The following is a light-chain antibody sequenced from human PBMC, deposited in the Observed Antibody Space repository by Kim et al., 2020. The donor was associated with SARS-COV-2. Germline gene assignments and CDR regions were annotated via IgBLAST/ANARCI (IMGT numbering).Light chain of an antibody. CDR2: LEN. CDR3: ASWDDSLNAWV. CDR1: TSNVANTT. V-gene: IGLV1-44*01. Sequence: QSVLTQPPSASGTPGQRVSISCSGSTSNVANTTVNWYQQFPGTAPKLLIYLENRRPSGVPDRFSGSRSGTTASLAISDLRSEDEADYHCASWDDSLNAWVFGGGTQLTVL. J-gene: IGLJ3*02.